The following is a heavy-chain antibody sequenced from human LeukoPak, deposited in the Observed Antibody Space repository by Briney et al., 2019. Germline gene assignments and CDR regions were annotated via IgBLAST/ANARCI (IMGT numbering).Heavy chain of an antibody. V-gene: IGHV3-53*01. CDR2: IYSGGST. CDR3: RCSVGATSVLVDY. D-gene: IGHD1-26*01. J-gene: IGHJ4*02. CDR1: GFSFGSYW. Sequence: GGSLRLSCVGSGFSFGSYWMHWVRQAPGKGLEWVSVIYSGGSTYYADSVKGRFTISRDNSKNTLYLQMNSLRAEDTAVYYCRCSVGATSVLVDYWGQGTLVTVSS.